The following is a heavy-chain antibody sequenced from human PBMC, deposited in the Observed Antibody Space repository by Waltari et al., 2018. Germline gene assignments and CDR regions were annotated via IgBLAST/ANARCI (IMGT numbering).Heavy chain of an antibody. CDR3: ARSICSGGSCYSLDAFDI. V-gene: IGHV1-2*02. J-gene: IGHJ3*02. CDR2: INPNSGGT. CDR1: GYTFTGYD. Sequence: QVQLVQSGAEVKKPGASVKVSCKAAGYTFTGYDLHWGRQAPGQGLEWMGWINPNSGGTNYAQKFQGRVTMTRDTSISTAYMELSRLRSDDTAVYYCARSICSGGSCYSLDAFDIWGQGTMVTVSS. D-gene: IGHD2-15*01.